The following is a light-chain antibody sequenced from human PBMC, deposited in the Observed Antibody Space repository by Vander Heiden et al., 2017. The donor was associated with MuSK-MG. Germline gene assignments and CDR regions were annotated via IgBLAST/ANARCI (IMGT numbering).Light chain of an antibody. J-gene: IGKJ4*01. CDR3: QQSNSTPLT. CDR2: EAS. V-gene: IGKV1-39*01. CDR1: QSISSY. Sequence: DIHMTQSPSSLSASVGDRVTITCRASQSISSYLNWYQQKPGKAPKLLIYEASSLQSGVPSRFSGSGSGTDFTLTISSLQPEDFATYYCQQSNSTPLTFGGGTKVEIK.